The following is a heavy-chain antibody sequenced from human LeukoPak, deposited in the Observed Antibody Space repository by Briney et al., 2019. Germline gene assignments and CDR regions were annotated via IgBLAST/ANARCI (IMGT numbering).Heavy chain of an antibody. CDR2: IRGSGTGT. CDR3: ARGPPRPRYYYYYYYMDV. D-gene: IGHD1-26*01. J-gene: IGHJ6*03. Sequence: GGSLRLSCAASGFTFGSYAMTWVRRAPGKGLEWVSAIRGSGTGTNYGDSVKGRFTISRHNSKNTLYLQMNSLRAEDTAVYYCARGPPRPRYYYYYYYMDVWGKGTTVTISS. CDR1: GFTFGSYA. V-gene: IGHV3-23*01.